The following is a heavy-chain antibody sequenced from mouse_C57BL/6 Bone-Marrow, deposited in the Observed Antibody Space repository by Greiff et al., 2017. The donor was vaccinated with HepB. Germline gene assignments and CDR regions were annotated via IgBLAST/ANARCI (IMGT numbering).Heavy chain of an antibody. D-gene: IGHD2-3*01. J-gene: IGHJ3*01. V-gene: IGHV1-15*01. CDR2: IDPETGGT. CDR3: TRERLLRGSGFAY. CDR1: GYTFTDYE. Sequence: QVQLKESGAELVRPGASVTLSCKASGYTFTDYEMHWVKQTPVHGLEWIGAIDPETGGTAYNQKFKGKAILTADKSSSTAYMELRSLTSEDSAVYYCTRERLLRGSGFAYWGQGTLVTVSA.